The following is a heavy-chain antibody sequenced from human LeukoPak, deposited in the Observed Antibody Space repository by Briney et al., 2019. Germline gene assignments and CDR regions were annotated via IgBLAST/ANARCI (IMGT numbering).Heavy chain of an antibody. CDR3: ARLDETRNFDY. D-gene: IGHD2-2*03. V-gene: IGHV5-51*01. CDR2: IYPGDSDT. CDR1: GYSFTSYW. Sequence: GESLKISCKGSGYSFTSYWIGWVRQMPGKGMEWTGIIYPGDSDTRYSPSFPSQVTISADKSISSAYLQWSSLQDSGIDRYYCARLDETRNFDYLGQGTLVTVSS. J-gene: IGHJ4*02.